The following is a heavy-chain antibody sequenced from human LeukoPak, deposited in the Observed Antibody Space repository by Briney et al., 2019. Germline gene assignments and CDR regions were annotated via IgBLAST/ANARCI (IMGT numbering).Heavy chain of an antibody. D-gene: IGHD3-3*01. V-gene: IGHV3-48*01. J-gene: IGHJ4*02. CDR2: ISSSSSTI. CDR1: GFTFSSYS. CDR3: ARDRDGFWSGSPDY. Sequence: GGSLRLSCAASGFTFSSYSMNWVRQAPGKGLEWVSYISSSSSTIYYADSVKGRFTISRDNAKNSLYLLMSSLRAEDTALYYCARDRDGFWSGSPDYWGQGTLVTVSS.